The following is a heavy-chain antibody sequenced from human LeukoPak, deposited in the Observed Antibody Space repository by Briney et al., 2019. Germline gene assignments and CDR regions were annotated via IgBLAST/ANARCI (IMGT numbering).Heavy chain of an antibody. CDR2: INHSGST. CDR1: GGSISSGGYY. CDR3: ARRGGIVVVPAAFFDY. J-gene: IGHJ4*02. Sequence: SETLSLTCAVSGGSISSGGYYWSWIRQPPGKGLEWIGEINHSGSTNYNPSLKSRVTISVDTSKNQFSLKLSSVTAADTAVYYCARRGGIVVVPAAFFDYWGQGTLVTVSS. D-gene: IGHD2-2*01. V-gene: IGHV4-34*01.